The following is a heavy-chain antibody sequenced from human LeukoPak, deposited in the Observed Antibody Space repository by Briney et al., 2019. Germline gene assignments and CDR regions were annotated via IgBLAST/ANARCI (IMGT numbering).Heavy chain of an antibody. V-gene: IGHV3-21*01. CDR2: ISISSSYI. J-gene: IGHJ4*02. Sequence: PGGSLRLSCAASGFTFSSYSMNWVRQAPGKGLEWVSCISISSSYIYYADSVKGRFTISRDNAKNSLYLEMNSLRAEDTAVYYCARGGGDYNTYYFDYWGQGTLVTVSS. CDR1: GFTFSSYS. CDR3: ARGGGDYNTYYFDY. D-gene: IGHD2-21*02.